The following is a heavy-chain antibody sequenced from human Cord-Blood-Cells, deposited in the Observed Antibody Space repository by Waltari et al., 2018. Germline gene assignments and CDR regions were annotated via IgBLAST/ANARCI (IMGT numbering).Heavy chain of an antibody. CDR1: GFTFSSYG. CDR2: IWYDGSNK. J-gene: IGHJ4*02. V-gene: IGHV3-33*01. D-gene: IGHD6-19*01. CDR3: ARGSGRNSGWSFDY. Sequence: QVQLVESGGGVVQPGRSLRLSCAASGFTFSSYGMHWVRQAPGKGLEWVAVIWYDGSNKYYADSVKGRFTISRDNSKNTLYLQMNSLRAEDTAVYYCARGSGRNSGWSFDYWGQGTLVTVSS.